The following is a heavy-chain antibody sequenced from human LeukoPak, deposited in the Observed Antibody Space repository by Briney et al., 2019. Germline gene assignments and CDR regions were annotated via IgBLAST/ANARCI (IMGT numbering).Heavy chain of an antibody. CDR1: GYTFTSYD. V-gene: IGHV1-8*01. CDR3: AREGVQSDYYYYYYMDV. D-gene: IGHD1-1*01. Sequence: ASVKVSCKASGYTFTSYDINWVRQATGQGLEWMGWMNPNSGNTGYAQKFQGRVTMTRDTSISTAYMELSSLRSEDTAVYYCAREGVQSDYYYYYYMDVWGKGTTVTVSS. CDR2: MNPNSGNT. J-gene: IGHJ6*03.